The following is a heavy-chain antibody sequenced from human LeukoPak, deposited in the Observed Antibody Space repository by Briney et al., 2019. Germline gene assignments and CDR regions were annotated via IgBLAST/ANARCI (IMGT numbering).Heavy chain of an antibody. CDR2: IYYSGST. D-gene: IGHD6-6*01. V-gene: IGHV4-59*08. CDR1: GGSISSYY. J-gene: IGHJ4*02. Sequence: PSETLSLTCTVSGGSISSYYWSWIRQPPGKGLEWIGYIYYSGSTNYNPSLKSRVTISVDTSKNQFSLNLTSVTAADTAVYYCARAMSIAARPQTIFDYWGQGTLVTVSS. CDR3: ARAMSIAARPQTIFDY.